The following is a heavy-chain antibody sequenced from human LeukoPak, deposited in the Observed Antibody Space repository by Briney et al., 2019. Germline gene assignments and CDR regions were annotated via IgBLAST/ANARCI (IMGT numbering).Heavy chain of an antibody. J-gene: IGHJ5*02. CDR3: ARRATAGDYVGWFDP. Sequence: NPSETLSLTCTVSGGSISSSSYSWGWIRQPPGKGLEWIGSIYYSGSTYYNPSLKSRVTISVDTSKNQFSLKLSSVTAADTAVYYCARRATAGDYVGWFDPWGQGTLVTVSS. D-gene: IGHD4-17*01. CDR2: IYYSGST. V-gene: IGHV4-39*01. CDR1: GGSISSSSYS.